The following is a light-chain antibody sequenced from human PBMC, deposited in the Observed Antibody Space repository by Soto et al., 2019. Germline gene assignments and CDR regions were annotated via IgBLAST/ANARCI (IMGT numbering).Light chain of an antibody. Sequence: GATARHCCKVSLGVVSRHIAWYQQRRGLPPRLLIYGASNRATGIPDRFSGSGSGADLTLTISRLEPADVAVYFCQQDADLLLRRFGQRT. CDR1: LGVVSRH. V-gene: IGKV3-20*01. CDR2: GAS. CDR3: QQDADLLLRR. J-gene: IGKJ2*01.